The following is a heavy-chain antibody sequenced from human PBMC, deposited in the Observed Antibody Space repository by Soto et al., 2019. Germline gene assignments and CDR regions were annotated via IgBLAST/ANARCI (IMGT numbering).Heavy chain of an antibody. D-gene: IGHD5-18*01. Sequence: GGSLRLSCTASGFAFGDYAMSWVRQAPGKGLEWVGFIRSKAYGGTTEYAASVKGRFTISRDDSKSIAYLQMNSLKTEDTAVYYCTTQDTATRLYWGQGTLVTVPQ. J-gene: IGHJ4*02. CDR1: GFAFGDYA. CDR2: IRSKAYGGTT. V-gene: IGHV3-49*04. CDR3: TTQDTATRLY.